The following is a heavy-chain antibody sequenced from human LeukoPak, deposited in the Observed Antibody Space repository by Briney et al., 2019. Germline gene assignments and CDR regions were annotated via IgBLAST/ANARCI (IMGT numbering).Heavy chain of an antibody. CDR3: ARHLSQGDGAKRGFYY. J-gene: IGHJ4*02. D-gene: IGHD5-24*01. CDR1: GGSISSRPYD. V-gene: IGHV4-39*01. Sequence: SETLSLTCTVSGGSISSRPYDWGWIRQPPGKGLEYIGSISYSGSTYYNPSLRSRVTISVDTSSNQFSLKLSSVTAADTAVYYCARHLSQGDGAKRGFYYWGQGTLVTVSS. CDR2: ISYSGST.